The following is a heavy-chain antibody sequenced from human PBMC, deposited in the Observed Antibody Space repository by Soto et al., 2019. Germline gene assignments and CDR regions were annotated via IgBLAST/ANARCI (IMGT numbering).Heavy chain of an antibody. J-gene: IGHJ4*02. V-gene: IGHV3-48*01. CDR1: GFTFSIFS. D-gene: IGHD6-19*01. CDR3: ARDIAMDLET. CDR2: ISSSGDTI. Sequence: GSLRLTCAASGFTFSIFSMNWVRQAPGRGLEWVSYISSSGDTIHYADSVKGRFTISRDNAKNSLYLQMDSLRAEDTAVYCCARDIAMDLETWGQGTVVTVSS.